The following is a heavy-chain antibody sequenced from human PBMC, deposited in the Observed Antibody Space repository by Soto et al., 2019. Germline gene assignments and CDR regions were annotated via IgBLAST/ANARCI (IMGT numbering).Heavy chain of an antibody. D-gene: IGHD3-22*01. CDR3: ARGLQWLNYFDN. Sequence: PXGILCLTGAVHVGTVRGYYWSWIRQPPGKGLEWIGEIDHSGNANYNPSLRSRVTMSLDMSKNQVSLRLTSVTAADTAVYYSARGLQWLNYFDNWGQRTPVTVSS. J-gene: IGHJ4*02. V-gene: IGHV4-34*01. CDR1: VGTVRGYY. CDR2: IDHSGNA.